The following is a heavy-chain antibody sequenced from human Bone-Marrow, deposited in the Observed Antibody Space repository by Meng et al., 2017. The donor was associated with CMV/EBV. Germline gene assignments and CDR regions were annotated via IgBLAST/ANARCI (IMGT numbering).Heavy chain of an antibody. CDR3: ARDSSTSNRRAGYYYGMDV. CDR2: NYYSGST. CDR1: GFSISSSSYY. Sequence: SETLSLTCAVSGFSISSSSYYWVWIGQPPGKGLEWIGSNYYSGSTYDNPALKSRVNISVDTSKNQFSLKLSSVTAADTAVYYGARDSSTSNRRAGYYYGMDVWGQGTTVTVSS. V-gene: IGHV4-39*07. J-gene: IGHJ6*02. D-gene: IGHD2-2*01.